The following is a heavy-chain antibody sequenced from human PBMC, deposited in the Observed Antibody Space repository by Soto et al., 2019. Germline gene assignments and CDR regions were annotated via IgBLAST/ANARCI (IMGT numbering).Heavy chain of an antibody. CDR1: GFTFSSSA. J-gene: IGHJ5*02. CDR2: VSGSGGTT. Sequence: EVQLLDSGGGLVQPGGSLRLSCAASGFTFSSSAMSWVRQAPGKGLEWVSAVSGSGGTTYYADSVRGRFTISRDNSKNPLYPQRNSLRAEDTAIYFCARCTVDTIVTSGWCHYLDPWGQGTLVTVSS. CDR3: ARCTVDTIVTSGWCHYLDP. V-gene: IGHV3-23*01. D-gene: IGHD6-19*01.